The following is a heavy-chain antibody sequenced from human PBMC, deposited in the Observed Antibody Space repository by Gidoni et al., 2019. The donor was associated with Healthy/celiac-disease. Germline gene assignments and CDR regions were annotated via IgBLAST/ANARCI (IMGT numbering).Heavy chain of an antibody. Sequence: QVQPVQSGAEVKKPGASVKVSCKASGYTFSSSDINWARQATGQVLEWMGWMNPNSGNTGYAQKVQGRVTMTRNTSISTAYMELSSLRSEDTAVYYCARGKGYCSSTSCPSDYYYYYYMDVWGKGTTVTVSS. V-gene: IGHV1-8*01. CDR2: MNPNSGNT. J-gene: IGHJ6*03. CDR3: ARGKGYCSSTSCPSDYYYYYYMDV. CDR1: GYTFSSSD. D-gene: IGHD2-2*01.